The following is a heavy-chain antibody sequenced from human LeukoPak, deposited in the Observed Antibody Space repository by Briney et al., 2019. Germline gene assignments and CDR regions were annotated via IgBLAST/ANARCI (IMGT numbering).Heavy chain of an antibody. V-gene: IGHV3-23*01. J-gene: IGHJ4*02. Sequence: GGSLRLSCAASGFTFSSYAMSWVRQAPGKGLEWVSAISGSGGSTYYADSVKGRFTISRDNSKNTLYLQMNSLRAEDTAVYYCAKDGGDIVVVPAALGFDYWGQGTLVTVSS. D-gene: IGHD2-2*01. CDR3: AKDGGDIVVVPAALGFDY. CDR1: GFTFSSYA. CDR2: ISGSGGST.